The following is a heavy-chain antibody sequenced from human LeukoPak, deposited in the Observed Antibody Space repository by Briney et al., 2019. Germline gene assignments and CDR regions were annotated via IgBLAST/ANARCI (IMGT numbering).Heavy chain of an antibody. CDR1: GGSISSSSYY. V-gene: IGHV4-39*07. Sequence: SETLSLTCTVSGGSISSSSYYWGWIRQPPGKGLEWIGSIYYSGSTYYNPSLKSRVTISVDTSKNQFSLKLSSVTAADTAVYYCARGNVLRYFEFDYWGQGTLVTVSS. D-gene: IGHD3-9*01. CDR3: ARGNVLRYFEFDY. J-gene: IGHJ4*02. CDR2: IYYSGST.